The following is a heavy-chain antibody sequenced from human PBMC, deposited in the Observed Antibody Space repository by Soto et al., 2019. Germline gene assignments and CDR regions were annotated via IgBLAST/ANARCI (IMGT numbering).Heavy chain of an antibody. CDR3: ARDRTPPSWFDP. J-gene: IGHJ5*02. CDR1: GGAISSGDYY. Sequence: QVQLQESGPGLVKPSQTLSLTCTVSGGAISSGDYYWSWIRQPPGKGLEWIGYIYYSGSTYYNTSLKSRVIISTDTSKNQFSLNLCSVTAAETAVYYCARDRTPPSWFDPWGQGTLVTVSS. CDR2: IYYSGST. V-gene: IGHV4-30-4*01.